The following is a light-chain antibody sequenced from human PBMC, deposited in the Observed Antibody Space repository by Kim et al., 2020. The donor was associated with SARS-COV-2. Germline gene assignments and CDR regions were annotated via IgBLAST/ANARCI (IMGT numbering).Light chain of an antibody. J-gene: IGLJ2*01. V-gene: IGLV3-1*01. CDR3: QAWDSSNVV. CDR1: KLGDKY. CDR2: QDS. Sequence: SYELTQPPSVSVSPGQTASITCSGDKLGDKYACWYQQKPGQSPVLVIYQDSKRHSGIPERFSGSNSGNTATLTITGTQAMAEADYYCQAWDSSNVVFGGG.